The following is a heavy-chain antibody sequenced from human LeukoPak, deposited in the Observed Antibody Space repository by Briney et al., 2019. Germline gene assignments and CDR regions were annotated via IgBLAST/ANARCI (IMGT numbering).Heavy chain of an antibody. Sequence: GASVKVSCKASGYTFTTYAMHWVRQAPGQRLEWMGWINAGYGNTKYSQEFQGRVTITRDTSASTAYMELSSLRSEDTAVCYCARDDSSGYYGAFDIWGQGTMVTVSP. CDR2: INAGYGNT. D-gene: IGHD3-22*01. V-gene: IGHV1-3*01. J-gene: IGHJ3*02. CDR1: GYTFTTYA. CDR3: ARDDSSGYYGAFDI.